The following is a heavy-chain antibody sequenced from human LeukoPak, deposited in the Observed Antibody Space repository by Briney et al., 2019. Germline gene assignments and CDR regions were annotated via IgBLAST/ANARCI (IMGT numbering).Heavy chain of an antibody. V-gene: IGHV1-69*04. CDR1: GGTFSSYA. D-gene: IGHD4-23*01. J-gene: IGHJ6*02. CDR2: IIPIFGIA. Sequence: SVKVSCKASGGTFSSYAISWVRQAPGQGLERMGRIIPIFGIANYAQKFQGRVTITADKSTSTAYMELSSLRSEDTAVYYCARASVEDYYYYGMDVWAKGPRSPSP. CDR3: ARASVEDYYYYGMDV.